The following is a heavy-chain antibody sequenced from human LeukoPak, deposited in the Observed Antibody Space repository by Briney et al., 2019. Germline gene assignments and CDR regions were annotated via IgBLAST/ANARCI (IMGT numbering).Heavy chain of an antibody. Sequence: GGSLRLSCAASGFTFSSYGMHWVRQAPGKGLEWVAVMSYDGSNKYYADSVKGRFTISRDNSKNTLYLQMNSLRVEDTAVYYCAKAGDLDYWGQGTLVTVSS. D-gene: IGHD7-27*01. CDR1: GFTFSSYG. CDR3: AKAGDLDY. CDR2: MSYDGSNK. J-gene: IGHJ4*02. V-gene: IGHV3-30*18.